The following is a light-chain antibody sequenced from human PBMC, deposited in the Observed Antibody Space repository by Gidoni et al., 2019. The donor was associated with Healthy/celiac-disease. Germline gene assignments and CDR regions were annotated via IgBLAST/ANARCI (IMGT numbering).Light chain of an antibody. CDR1: QSISSW. Sequence: DIQLTQSPSILSASVVDRVTITCRASQSISSWWAWYQQKPGKAPKLLIYKASSLESGVPSRFSGSGSGTEFTLTISSLQPDDFATYYCQQYNSYPQTFGQGTKVEIK. V-gene: IGKV1-5*03. J-gene: IGKJ1*01. CDR2: KAS. CDR3: QQYNSYPQT.